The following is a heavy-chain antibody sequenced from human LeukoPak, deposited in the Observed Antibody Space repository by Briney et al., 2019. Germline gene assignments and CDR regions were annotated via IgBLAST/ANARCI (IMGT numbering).Heavy chain of an antibody. CDR3: ARDWAAGYYFDY. CDR1: GFTFSSYG. D-gene: IGHD6-13*01. CDR2: IWYDGSNK. V-gene: IGHV3-33*01. J-gene: IGHJ4*02. Sequence: GRSLRLSCAASGFTFSSYGMHWVRQAPGNGLEWVAVIWYDGSNKYYADSVKGRFTISRDNSKNTLYLQMNSLKTEDTAVYYCARDWAAGYYFDYWGQGTLVTVSS.